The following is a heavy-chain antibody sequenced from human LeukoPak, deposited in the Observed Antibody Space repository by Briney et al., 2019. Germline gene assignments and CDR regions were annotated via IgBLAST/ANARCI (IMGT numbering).Heavy chain of an antibody. CDR3: ARGMATTPWY. V-gene: IGHV4-38-2*02. D-gene: IGHD5-24*01. Sequence: PSETLSLTCTGSGYSISSGYYWGWIRQPPGKGLEWIGSIYHSGSTYYNPSLKSRVTISVDTSKNQFSLKLSSVTAADTAVYYCARGMATTPWYWGQGTLVTVSS. CDR1: GYSISSGYY. J-gene: IGHJ4*02. CDR2: IYHSGST.